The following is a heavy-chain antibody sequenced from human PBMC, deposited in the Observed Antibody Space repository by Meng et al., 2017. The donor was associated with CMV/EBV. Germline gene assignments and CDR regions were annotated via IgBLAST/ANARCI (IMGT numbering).Heavy chain of an antibody. CDR3: ARVRYGNYHYYYGLDV. J-gene: IGHJ6*02. D-gene: IGHD4-23*01. V-gene: IGHV3-11*01. CDR2: ISSSGSTI. Sequence: GGSLRLSCAASGFTFSDYYMRWIRQAPGKGLEWVSYISSSGSTIYYADSVKGRFTISRDNATNSLYLQMSSLRAEDTAVYYCARVRYGNYHYYYGLDVWGQGTTVTVSS. CDR1: GFTFSDYY.